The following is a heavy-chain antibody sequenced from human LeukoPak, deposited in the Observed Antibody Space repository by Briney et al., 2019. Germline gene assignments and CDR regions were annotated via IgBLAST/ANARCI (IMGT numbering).Heavy chain of an antibody. CDR2: INPSGGST. Sequence: ASVKVSCKASGYTFTSYYMHWVRQAPGQGLEWMGLINPSGGSTSYAQKFQGRVTMTRDTSTSTVYMELSSLRSEDTAVYYCARGGRVMKHGDYVYPGDYWGQGTLVTVSS. CDR1: GYTFTSYY. J-gene: IGHJ4*02. V-gene: IGHV1-46*01. CDR3: ARGGRVMKHGDYVYPGDY. D-gene: IGHD4-17*01.